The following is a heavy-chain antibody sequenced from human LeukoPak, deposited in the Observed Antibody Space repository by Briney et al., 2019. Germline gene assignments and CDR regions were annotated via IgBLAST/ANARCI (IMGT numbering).Heavy chain of an antibody. V-gene: IGHV4-39*07. CDR2: IYCRGST. D-gene: IGHD3-3*01. Sequence: SETLSLTCTVSGGSISSSSYYWAWLRQPPGNGLEWIGSIYCRGSTYNTPSLKSRVTISVDTSKNQFSLKLSSVTAADTAVYYCARELTYYDFWSGRYYYYYMDVWGKGTTVTVSS. CDR1: GGSISSSSYY. CDR3: ARELTYYDFWSGRYYYYYMDV. J-gene: IGHJ6*03.